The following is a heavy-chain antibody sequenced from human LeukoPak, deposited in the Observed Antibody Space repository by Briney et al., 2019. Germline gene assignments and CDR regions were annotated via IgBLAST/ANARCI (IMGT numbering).Heavy chain of an antibody. CDR3: AKEDSQSLVVVIITVATDAFDI. J-gene: IGHJ3*02. Sequence: RPGGSLRLSCAASGFTFSSYGMSWVRQAPGKGLGWVSAISGSGGSTYYADSVKGRFTISRDNSKNTLYLQMNSLRAEDTAVYYCAKEDSQSLVVVIITVATDAFDIWGQGTMVTVSS. D-gene: IGHD3-22*01. V-gene: IGHV3-23*01. CDR2: ISGSGGST. CDR1: GFTFSSYG.